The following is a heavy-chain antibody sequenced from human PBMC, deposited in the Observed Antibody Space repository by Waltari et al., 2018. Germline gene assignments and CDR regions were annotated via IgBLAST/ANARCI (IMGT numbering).Heavy chain of an antibody. J-gene: IGHJ4*02. CDR1: GLTVSSTY. CDR3: ARGMTTVAYFDY. D-gene: IGHD4-17*01. V-gene: IGHV3-53*02. CDR2: IYSGGST. Sequence: EVQLVETGGGLLQPGGSLRPSCAALGLTVSSTYMSWVRPALGKGLEWVSVIYSGGSTYYADSVKGRFTISRDNSKNTLYLQMNSLRAEDTAVYYCARGMTTVAYFDYWGQGTLVTVSS.